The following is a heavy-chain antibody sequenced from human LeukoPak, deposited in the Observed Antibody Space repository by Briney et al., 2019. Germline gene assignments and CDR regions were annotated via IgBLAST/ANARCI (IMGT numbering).Heavy chain of an antibody. CDR3: ARSTRRGVTHYGMDV. CDR1: GFTFSSYE. D-gene: IGHD3-10*01. V-gene: IGHV3-48*03. CDR2: ISSSGSTI. Sequence: GGSLRLSCAASGFTFSSYEMNWVRQAPGKGLEWVSYISSSGSTIYYADSVKGRFTISRDNAKNSLYLQMNSLRAEDTAVYYCARSTRRGVTHYGMDVWGQGTTVTVSS. J-gene: IGHJ6*02.